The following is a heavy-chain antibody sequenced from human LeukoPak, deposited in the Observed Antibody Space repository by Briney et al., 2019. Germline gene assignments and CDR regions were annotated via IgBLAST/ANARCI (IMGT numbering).Heavy chain of an antibody. V-gene: IGHV3-53*01. J-gene: IGHJ4*02. Sequence: GGSLRLSCAASGFTFDDYGMSWVRQAPGKGLEWVTVIYAGGGANYADSVKGRFTISRDSSKNTLSLEMNSVRAEDTAVYYCAKDIHWGQGTLVTVSS. CDR3: AKDIH. CDR2: IYAGGGA. D-gene: IGHD2-2*02. CDR1: GFTFDDYG.